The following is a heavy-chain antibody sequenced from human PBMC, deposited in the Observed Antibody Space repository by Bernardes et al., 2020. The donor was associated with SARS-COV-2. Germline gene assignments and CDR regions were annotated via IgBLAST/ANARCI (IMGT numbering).Heavy chain of an antibody. CDR3: ARGNWVEYYDLNLDF. J-gene: IGHJ4*02. V-gene: IGHV1-2*02. Sequence: ASVKVSCKASGYSFSDYYIHWVRQAPGQGLEWMGRINPNSGGPKYAQKFQGRVTMTRDTSISTAYMELSSLRSDDTAVYYCARGNWVEYYDLNLDFWGQGTLVTVSS. D-gene: IGHD3-3*01. CDR2: INPNSGGP. CDR1: GYSFSDYY.